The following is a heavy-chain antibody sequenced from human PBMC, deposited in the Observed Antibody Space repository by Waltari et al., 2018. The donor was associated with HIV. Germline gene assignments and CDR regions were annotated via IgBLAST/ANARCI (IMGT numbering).Heavy chain of an antibody. CDR3: ARDPPGLLEWSLYYFDY. D-gene: IGHD3-3*01. J-gene: IGHJ4*02. Sequence: QVQLVQSGAEVKKPGPSVKVYCKASGGTFSSFAISWVRQAPRQGLEWMGGIIPIFGTANYAQKFQGRVTITADKSTSTAYMELSSLRSEDTAVYYCARDPPGLLEWSLYYFDYWGQGTLVTVSS. V-gene: IGHV1-69*06. CDR1: GGTFSSFA. CDR2: IIPIFGTA.